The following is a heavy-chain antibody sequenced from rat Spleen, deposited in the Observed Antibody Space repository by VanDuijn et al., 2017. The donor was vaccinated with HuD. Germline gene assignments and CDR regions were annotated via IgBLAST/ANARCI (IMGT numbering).Heavy chain of an antibody. CDR1: GFNFNDYW. V-gene: IGHV4-2*01. Sequence: EVKLVESGGGLVQPGRSLKLSCAASGFNFNDYWMCWVRQAPGKGLEWIGEINKDSSIVKFTPSLKGKFTISRDNAQNTLYLQMSKPGSEDTAIYYCVREAFGVDYWGQGVMVTVSS. J-gene: IGHJ2*01. D-gene: IGHD4-3*01. CDR2: INKDSSIV. CDR3: VREAFGVDY.